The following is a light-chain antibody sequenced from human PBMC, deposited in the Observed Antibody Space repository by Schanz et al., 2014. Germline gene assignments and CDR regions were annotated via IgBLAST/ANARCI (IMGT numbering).Light chain of an antibody. V-gene: IGLV2-23*02. CDR2: DVS. CDR1: SSDVGGYNY. Sequence: QSALTQPASVSGSPGQSITISCTGTSSDVGGYNYVSWYQQHPGKAPKLIIYDVSTRPSGVSNRFSGSKSGNTASLTISGLQAEDEADYYCCSYAGSSTFRVFGGGTKLTVL. J-gene: IGLJ3*02. CDR3: CSYAGSSTFRV.